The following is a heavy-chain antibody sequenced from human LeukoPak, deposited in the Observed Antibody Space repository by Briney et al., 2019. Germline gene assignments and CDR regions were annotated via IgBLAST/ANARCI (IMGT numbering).Heavy chain of an antibody. V-gene: IGHV3-15*01. CDR3: TTELDIRPNHY. CDR2: IKRKSDGGTT. Sequence: AGGSLRLACAASGLTFTNAWMSWVRQAPGKGLEWVGRIKRKSDGGTTDYAAPVKGRLTISRDDSKNTLYLQMNSLKSEDTAVYYCTTELDIRPNHYWGQGTLVTVSS. CDR1: GLTFTNAW. D-gene: IGHD3-22*01. J-gene: IGHJ4*02.